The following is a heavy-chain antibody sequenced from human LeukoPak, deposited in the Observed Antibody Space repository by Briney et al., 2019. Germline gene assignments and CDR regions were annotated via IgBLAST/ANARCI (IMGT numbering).Heavy chain of an antibody. CDR3: ARVVASTSIDS. V-gene: IGHV4-38-2*02. Sequence: PSETLSLTCNVSGYSINSGYFWGWVRQPPGKGPEWIGSIFHTGDVYYNPSLRSRVTISVDTSRNQVSLKVTSVTAADTALYYCARVVASTSIDSWGQGILVTVSS. D-gene: IGHD2-15*01. CDR2: IFHTGDV. CDR1: GYSINSGYF. J-gene: IGHJ4*02.